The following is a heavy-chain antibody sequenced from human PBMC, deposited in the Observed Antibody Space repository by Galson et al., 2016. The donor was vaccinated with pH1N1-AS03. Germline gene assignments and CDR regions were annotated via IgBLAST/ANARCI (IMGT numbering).Heavy chain of an antibody. J-gene: IGHJ4*02. Sequence: SVKVSCKASGGKFSSHAVTWVRQAPGQGLEWMGWIIGMFGTTNYAQKFQGRVTLTADELTSTAYMELSGLTYEDTAIYYCARGSGYSDRRGVDWGQGTLVIVSS. CDR2: IIGMFGTT. CDR3: ARGSGYSDRRGVD. D-gene: IGHD6-25*01. V-gene: IGHV1-69*13. CDR1: GGKFSSHA.